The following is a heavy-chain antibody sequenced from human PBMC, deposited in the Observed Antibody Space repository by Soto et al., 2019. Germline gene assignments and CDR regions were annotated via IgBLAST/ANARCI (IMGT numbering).Heavy chain of an antibody. CDR1: GGSISTYY. D-gene: IGHD3-10*01. Sequence: SETLSLTCTVSGGSISTYYWSWFRQPPGKGLEWIGYIYYSGSTNYNPSLKSRVTISVDTSKNQFSLKLSSVTAADTAVYYCARDKGSGSYYNTLYYYYGMDVWGQGTTVTVS. V-gene: IGHV4-59*01. CDR2: IYYSGST. CDR3: ARDKGSGSYYNTLYYYYGMDV. J-gene: IGHJ6*02.